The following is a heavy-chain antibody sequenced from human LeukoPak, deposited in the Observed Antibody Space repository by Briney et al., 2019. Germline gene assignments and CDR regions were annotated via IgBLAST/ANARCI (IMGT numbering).Heavy chain of an antibody. Sequence: TSETLSLTCGVYGGSFSGYYWNWIRQSPGKGLEWVGEINHSGNTNYNPSLKSRVTMSVDTSQRQFSLRLTSVRAADTAVYYCASFQLKMATNNNWFDPWGQGTLVTVSS. CDR3: ASFQLKMATNNNWFDP. V-gene: IGHV4-34*01. J-gene: IGHJ5*02. CDR2: INHSGNT. CDR1: GGSFSGYY. D-gene: IGHD5-24*01.